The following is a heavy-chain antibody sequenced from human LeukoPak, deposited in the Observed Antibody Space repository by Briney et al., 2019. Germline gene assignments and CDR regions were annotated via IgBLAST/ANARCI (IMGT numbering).Heavy chain of an antibody. V-gene: IGHV5-51*01. Sequence: GESLKISRKGSGYSFTNYWIGWVRQMPGKGLEWMGIIYPGDSDTRYSPSFQGQVAISADKSISSACLQWSSLKASDTAMYYCARLSYYYASDPGAFDIWGQGTMVTVSS. CDR3: ARLSYYYASDPGAFDI. CDR2: IYPGDSDT. D-gene: IGHD3-10*01. CDR1: GYSFTNYW. J-gene: IGHJ3*02.